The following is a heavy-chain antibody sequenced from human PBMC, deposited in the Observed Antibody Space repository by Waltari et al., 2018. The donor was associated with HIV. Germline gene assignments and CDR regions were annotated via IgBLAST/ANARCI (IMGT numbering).Heavy chain of an antibody. D-gene: IGHD3-22*01. Sequence: QVHLVQSGAELRKPGASVTVSCKASGYTFTNYGITWVRQAPGQGLEWMGWISGSNGDTKYAQKVRGRVPMTTDTSTSTAYLEMGSLRFDDTAVYYCARDHYYGSSGYYSDYWGQGTLVTVSS. CDR2: ISGSNGDT. CDR3: ARDHYYGSSGYYSDY. J-gene: IGHJ4*02. CDR1: GYTFTNYG. V-gene: IGHV1-18*01.